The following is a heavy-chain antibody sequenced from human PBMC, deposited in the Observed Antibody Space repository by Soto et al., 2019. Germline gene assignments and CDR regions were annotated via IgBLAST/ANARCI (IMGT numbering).Heavy chain of an antibody. D-gene: IGHD5-18*01. CDR1: GFSFSIYA. J-gene: IGHJ3*02. CDR2: ISYHGSTE. Sequence: QVQLVESGGGVVQPGRSLRLSCAASGFSFSIYAMHWVRQAPGKGLEWVAVISYHGSTEYYGDSVKGRFTISRDNSKNTMYLQMYSLRPEDKAIDYCARGYSYGPNWESDALDIWGQGAMVTVSS. CDR3: ARGYSYGPNWESDALDI. V-gene: IGHV3-30*14.